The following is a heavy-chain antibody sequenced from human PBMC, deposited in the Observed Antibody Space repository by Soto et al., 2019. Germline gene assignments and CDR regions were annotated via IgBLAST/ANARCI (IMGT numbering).Heavy chain of an antibody. D-gene: IGHD6-13*01. CDR1: RFTFSNYA. CDR3: AKDRTSWHTGGFDY. CDR2: VSASGGTT. J-gene: IGHJ4*02. V-gene: IGHV3-23*01. Sequence: EVQLLESGGGLVQPGGSLRLSCVASRFTFSNYAMSWVRQAPGKGLEWVSAVSASGGTTYYADSVQGRFTISRDNSKNTFYLQMNSLRAEDTAIYYCAKDRTSWHTGGFDYWGQGTLVTVSS.